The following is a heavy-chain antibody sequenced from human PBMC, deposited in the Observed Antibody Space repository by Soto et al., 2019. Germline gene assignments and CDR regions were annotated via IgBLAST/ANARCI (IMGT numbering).Heavy chain of an antibody. Sequence: QVQLVQSGAEVKKPGAPGRVSCRALGTTSSTYVWLGGRQPPGQRLVWMGWINAGNGNTKNSQKFQGRVTITRDTSASTAYMELSSLRSEDTAVYYCARGYVVGFDPWGQGTLVTVSS. J-gene: IGHJ5*02. CDR2: INAGNGNT. CDR1: GTTSSTYV. D-gene: IGHD3-16*01. CDR3: ARGYVVGFDP. V-gene: IGHV1-3*01.